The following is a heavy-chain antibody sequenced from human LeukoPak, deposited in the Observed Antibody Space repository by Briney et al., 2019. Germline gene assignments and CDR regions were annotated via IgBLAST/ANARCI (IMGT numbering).Heavy chain of an antibody. Sequence: GGSLRLSCAASELIFNRSWMNWVRQAPGKGLEWVANMDPSGSHKRYVDSVKGRFTISKDNPGTSLYLDMYGLRAEDTAIYYCAIWTSGNYWGQGTLVTVSS. J-gene: IGHJ4*02. D-gene: IGHD1-1*01. CDR1: ELIFNRSW. V-gene: IGHV3-7*01. CDR3: AIWTSGNY. CDR2: MDPSGSHK.